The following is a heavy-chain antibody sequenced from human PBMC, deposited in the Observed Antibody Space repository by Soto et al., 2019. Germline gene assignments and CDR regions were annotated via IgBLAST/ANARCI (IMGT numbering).Heavy chain of an antibody. Sequence: QVQLQESGPGLVKPSQTLSLTCSVSGDSISRNGYFWTWIRQHPGKGLEWVGYISYDGRSYYTPSLKSRVIISVDTSKNQFSLNLAAVTAADTAVYYCARGTMLRGPGYYYAMDVWGQGTTVTVSS. CDR1: GDSISRNGYF. D-gene: IGHD3-10*01. V-gene: IGHV4-31*03. CDR3: ARGTMLRGPGYYYAMDV. J-gene: IGHJ6*02. CDR2: ISYDGRS.